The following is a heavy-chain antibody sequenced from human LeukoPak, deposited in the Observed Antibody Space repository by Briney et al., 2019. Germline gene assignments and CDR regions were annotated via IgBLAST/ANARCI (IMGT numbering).Heavy chain of an antibody. CDR3: ARGRGVHDSHTYDYFDY. Sequence: ASVKVSCKASGYTFTSYYIHWVRQAPGQGLEWMGIINPAGGSTTYAQKFQGSRLTLTRDTSTSTVYMELSSLRSEDTAVYYCARGRGVHDSHTYDYFDYWGQGSLVTVSS. J-gene: IGHJ4*02. CDR1: GYTFTSYY. V-gene: IGHV1-46*01. D-gene: IGHD3-22*01. CDR2: INPAGGST.